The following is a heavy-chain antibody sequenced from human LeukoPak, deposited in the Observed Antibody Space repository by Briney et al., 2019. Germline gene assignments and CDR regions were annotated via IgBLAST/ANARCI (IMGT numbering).Heavy chain of an antibody. CDR2: INPGGGST. CDR3: ARDTGYSSSWGHMNYYYYYMDV. CDR1: GYTFTSYY. V-gene: IGHV1-46*01. D-gene: IGHD6-13*01. J-gene: IGHJ6*03. Sequence: ASVKVSCQASGYTFTSYYLHWVRQAPGQGLEWMGMINPGGGSTSYAQKFQGRVTMTRDTSTSTVYMELSRLRSEDTAVYYCARDTGYSSSWGHMNYYYYYMDVWGKGTTVTISS.